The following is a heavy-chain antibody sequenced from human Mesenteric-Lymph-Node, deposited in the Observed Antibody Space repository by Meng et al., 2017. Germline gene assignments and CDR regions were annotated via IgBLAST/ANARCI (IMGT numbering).Heavy chain of an antibody. D-gene: IGHD2-2*03. J-gene: IGHJ3*02. V-gene: IGHV3-9*01. Sequence: SLKISCAASGFTFDDYAMHWVRQAPGKGLEWVSGISWNSGSIGYADSVKGRFTISRDNAKNSLYLQMNSLRAEDTALYYCAKDIGYCSSTSCYPDAFDIWGQGTMVTVSS. CDR3: AKDIGYCSSTSCYPDAFDI. CDR2: ISWNSGSI. CDR1: GFTFDDYA.